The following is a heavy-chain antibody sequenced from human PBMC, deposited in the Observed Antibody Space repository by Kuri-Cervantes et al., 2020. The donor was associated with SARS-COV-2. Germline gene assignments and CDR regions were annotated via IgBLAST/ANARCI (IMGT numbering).Heavy chain of an antibody. D-gene: IGHD4/OR15-4a*01. J-gene: IGHJ4*02. CDR2: ISGSGGST. CDR1: GFTFSSYA. V-gene: IGHV3-23*01. CDR3: ARDYGYFGY. Sequence: GESLKISCAASGFTFSSYAMSWVRQAPGKGLEWVSAISGSGGSTYYADSVKGRFTISRDNSKNSLYLQMNSLGAEDTAVYYCARDYGYFGYWGQGTLVTVSS.